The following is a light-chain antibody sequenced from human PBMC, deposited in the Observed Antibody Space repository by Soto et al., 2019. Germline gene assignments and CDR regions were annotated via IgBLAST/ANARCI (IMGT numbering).Light chain of an antibody. CDR3: SSYTSYSTLV. J-gene: IGLJ2*01. Sequence: QSVLTQPASVSGSPGQSITISCTGTSSDIGGHNYVSWYQQHPDKAPKVLIFEVSNRPSGISNRFSGSKSGNTASLTISGLQAEDEADYYCSSYTSYSTLVFGGGTKLTVL. CDR1: SSDIGGHNY. CDR2: EVS. V-gene: IGLV2-14*01.